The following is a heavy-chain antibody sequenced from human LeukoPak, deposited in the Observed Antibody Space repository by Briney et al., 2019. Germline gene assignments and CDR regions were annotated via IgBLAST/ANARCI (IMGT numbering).Heavy chain of an antibody. J-gene: IGHJ4*02. Sequence: GGSLRLSCAASGFTFSNYGMHWVRQAPGKGLEWVAVISYDGSDRDHADSVKGRFTISRDNSRNTLYLQMNMLTAEDTAVYYCARDYGTMIYHFDHWGQGTLVTVSS. D-gene: IGHD3-22*01. V-gene: IGHV3-30*03. CDR3: ARDYGTMIYHFDH. CDR2: ISYDGSDR. CDR1: GFTFSNYG.